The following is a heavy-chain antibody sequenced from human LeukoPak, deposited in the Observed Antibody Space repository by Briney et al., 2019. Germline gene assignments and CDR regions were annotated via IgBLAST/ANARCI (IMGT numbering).Heavy chain of an antibody. CDR1: GFTVSSNY. D-gene: IGHD2-21*02. CDR3: ATPEYCGGDCYSFQH. V-gene: IGHV3-53*01. CDR2: IYSVGST. J-gene: IGHJ1*01. Sequence: GGSLRLSCAASGFTVSSNYMNWVRQAPGKGLEWVSVIYSVGSTYYADSVKGRFTISRDNSKNTLYLQMNSLRAEDTAVYYCATPEYCGGDCYSFQHWGQGTLVTVSS.